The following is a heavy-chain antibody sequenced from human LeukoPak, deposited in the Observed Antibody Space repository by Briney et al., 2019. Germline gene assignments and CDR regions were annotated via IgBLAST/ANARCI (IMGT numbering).Heavy chain of an antibody. D-gene: IGHD1-14*01. CDR1: GFTFSSYS. V-gene: IGHV3-48*01. Sequence: PGGSLRLSCAASGFTFSSYSMNWVRQAPGKGLEWVSYISSSSSTIYYADSVKGRFTISRDNAKNSLYLQMNSLRAEDTAVYYCAIPRPHNWNHFVGFDYWGQGTLVTVSS. CDR2: ISSSSSTI. CDR3: AIPRPHNWNHFVGFDY. J-gene: IGHJ4*02.